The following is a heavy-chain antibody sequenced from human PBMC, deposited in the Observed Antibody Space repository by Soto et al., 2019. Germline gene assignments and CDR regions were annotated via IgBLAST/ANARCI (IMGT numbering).Heavy chain of an antibody. D-gene: IGHD3-3*01. J-gene: IGHJ6*02. V-gene: IGHV4-59*02. Sequence: PSETLSLTCTVSGGSVSTYWWSWIRQPPGKGLEWIGYIYNTGSTNYNPSLKSRVTISLDASKNQFSLKLSSVTAAYTAVSYCASGQGAIFGVVLRIHVWGQGTTVSDSS. CDR1: GGSVSTYW. CDR2: IYNTGST. CDR3: ASGQGAIFGVVLRIHV.